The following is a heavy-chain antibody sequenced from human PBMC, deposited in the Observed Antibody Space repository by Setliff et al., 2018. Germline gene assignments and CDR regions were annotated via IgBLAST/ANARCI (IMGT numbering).Heavy chain of an antibody. J-gene: IGHJ4*02. CDR3: ARVGPGYSNRKNGDRALDY. Sequence: PGGSLRLSCAASGFTFSSYSMNWVREAPGKGLEWVSSISSSSSYIYYADSVKGRFTISRENAKNSLYLQMNSLRAEDTAVYYCARVGPGYSNRKNGDRALDYWGQGTLVTVSS. CDR1: GFTFSSYS. CDR2: ISSSSSYI. D-gene: IGHD6-13*01. V-gene: IGHV3-21*01.